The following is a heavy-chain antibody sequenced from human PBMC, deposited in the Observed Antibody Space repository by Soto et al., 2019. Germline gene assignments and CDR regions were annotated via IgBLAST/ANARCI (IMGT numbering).Heavy chain of an antibody. CDR2: IYYSGST. D-gene: IGHD1-26*01. V-gene: IGHV4-39*01. Sequence: PSETLSLTCTVSGGSISSSSYYWGRILQPPGKGLEWIGSIYYSGSTYYNPSLKSRVTISVDTSKNQFSLKLSSVTAADTAVYYCARYRSGSYTDRFDYWGQGTLVTVSS. CDR1: GGSISSSSYY. CDR3: ARYRSGSYTDRFDY. J-gene: IGHJ4*02.